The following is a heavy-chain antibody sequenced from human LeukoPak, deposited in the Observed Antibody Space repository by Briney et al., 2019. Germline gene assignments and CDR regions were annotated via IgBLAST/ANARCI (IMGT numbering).Heavy chain of an antibody. CDR1: GSTFSGDW. D-gene: IGHD6-19*01. V-gene: IGHV3-23*01. J-gene: IGHJ4*02. CDR3: AKDSSGWGYYFDY. Sequence: PGGSLRLSCAVSGSTFSGDWIHWVRQAPGKGLEWVSAISGSGGSTYYADSVKGRFTISRDNSKNTLYLQMNSLRAEDTAVYYCAKDSSGWGYYFDYWGQGTLVTVSS. CDR2: ISGSGGST.